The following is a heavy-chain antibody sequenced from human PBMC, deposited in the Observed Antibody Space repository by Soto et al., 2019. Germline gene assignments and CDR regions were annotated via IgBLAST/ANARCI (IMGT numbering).Heavy chain of an antibody. CDR1: GGSISSYY. CDR3: ALGQHYYDFWSGYYTGWFDP. Sequence: SSETLSLTCTVSGGSISSYYWSWIRQPPGKGLEWIGYIYYSGSTNYNPSLKRRVTISVDTSKNQFSLKLSSVTAADTAVYYCALGQHYYDFWSGYYTGWFDPWGQGTLVTV. CDR2: IYYSGST. V-gene: IGHV4-59*01. J-gene: IGHJ5*02. D-gene: IGHD3-3*01.